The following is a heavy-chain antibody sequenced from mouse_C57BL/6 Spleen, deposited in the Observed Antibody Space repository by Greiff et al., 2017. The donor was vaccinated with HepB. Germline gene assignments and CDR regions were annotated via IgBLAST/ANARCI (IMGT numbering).Heavy chain of an antibody. CDR2: ISSGSSTI. D-gene: IGHD2-5*01. CDR1: GFTFSDYG. V-gene: IGHV5-17*01. J-gene: IGHJ1*03. Sequence: DVMLVESGGGLVKPGGSLKLSCAASGFTFSDYGMHWVRQAPEKGLEWVAYISSGSSTIYYADTVKGRFTISRDNAKNTLFLQMTSLRSEDTAMYYCARYYSNYWYFDVWGTGTTVTVSS. CDR3: ARYYSNYWYFDV.